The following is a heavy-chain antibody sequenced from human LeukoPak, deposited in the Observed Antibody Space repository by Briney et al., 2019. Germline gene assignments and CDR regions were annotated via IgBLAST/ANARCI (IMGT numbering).Heavy chain of an antibody. CDR1: GFTFSSYW. V-gene: IGHV3-7*03. J-gene: IGHJ5*02. CDR2: IKQDGSEK. D-gene: IGHD3-10*01. CDR3: ARARAQLFGELPSNWFDP. Sequence: GGSLRLSCAASGFTFSSYWMSWVRQAPGKGLEWVANIKQDGSEKYYVDPVKGRFTISRDNAKNSLYLQMNSLRAEDTAVYYCARARAQLFGELPSNWFDPWGQGTLVTVSS.